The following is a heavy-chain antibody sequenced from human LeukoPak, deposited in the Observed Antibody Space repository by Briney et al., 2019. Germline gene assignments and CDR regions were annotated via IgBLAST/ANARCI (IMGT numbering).Heavy chain of an antibody. J-gene: IGHJ2*01. Sequence: SETLSLTCTVSGGSTSSYYWSWIRQPPGKGLEWIGYIYYSGSTNYNPSLKSRVTISVDTSKNQFSLKLSSVTAADTAVYYCARRTVVTPAWYFDLWGRGTLVTVSS. CDR2: IYYSGST. V-gene: IGHV4-59*01. D-gene: IGHD4-23*01. CDR1: GGSTSSYY. CDR3: ARRTVVTPAWYFDL.